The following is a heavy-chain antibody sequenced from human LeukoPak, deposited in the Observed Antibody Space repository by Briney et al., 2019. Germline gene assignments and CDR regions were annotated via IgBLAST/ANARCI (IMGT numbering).Heavy chain of an antibody. Sequence: GGSLRLSCAASGFTFSSYAMSWVRQAPGKGLEWVSAISGSGGSTYYADSVKGRFTTSRDNSKNTLYLQMNSLRAEDTAVYYCAKDPSSGYYFDYWGQGTLVTVSS. J-gene: IGHJ4*02. CDR3: AKDPSSGYYFDY. V-gene: IGHV3-23*01. D-gene: IGHD3-22*01. CDR1: GFTFSSYA. CDR2: ISGSGGST.